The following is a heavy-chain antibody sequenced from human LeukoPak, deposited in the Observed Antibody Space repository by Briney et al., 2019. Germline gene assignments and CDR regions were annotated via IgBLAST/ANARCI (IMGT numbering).Heavy chain of an antibody. CDR2: INHSGST. V-gene: IGHV4-34*01. CDR1: GGSFSGYY. J-gene: IGHJ3*02. CDR3: ARGMGYGSGECVAFDI. Sequence: PSETLSLTCAVYGGSFSGYYWSWIRQPPGKGLEWIGEINHSGSTNYNPSLKSRVTISADTSKNQFSLKLSSVTAADTAVYYCARGMGYGSGECVAFDIWGQGTMVTVSS. D-gene: IGHD2-8*01.